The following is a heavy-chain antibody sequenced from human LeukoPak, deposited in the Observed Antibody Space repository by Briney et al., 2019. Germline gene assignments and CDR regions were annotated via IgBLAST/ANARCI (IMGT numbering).Heavy chain of an antibody. CDR1: GDSISSYY. J-gene: IGHJ4*02. V-gene: IGHV4-59*08. Sequence: KASETLSLTCTVSGDSISSYYWSWTRQSPGKGLEWIGCIYYSGNTYYNPSLKSRVTISVDTSKNQFSLNLSSVTAADTAVYHCARHSRGANSPFASWGQGTLVTVSS. CDR3: ARHSRGANSPFAS. CDR2: IYYSGNT. D-gene: IGHD4/OR15-4a*01.